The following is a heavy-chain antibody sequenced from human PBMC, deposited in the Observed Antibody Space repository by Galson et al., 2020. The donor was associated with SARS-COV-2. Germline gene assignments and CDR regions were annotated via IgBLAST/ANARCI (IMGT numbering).Heavy chain of an antibody. D-gene: IGHD1-1*01. J-gene: IGHJ6*02. CDR2: ISAYDGDT. V-gene: IGHV1-18*01. Sequence: ASVTVSCQGSGYMLTGYGLSWVRQAPGQGLEWMGWISAYDGDTKNAQRFQDRVTMTTETSTRTAYMELRSLRSDDTAIYYCARVGSATGGGYGMDVWGQGTTVIVSS. CDR1: GYMLTGYG. CDR3: ARVGSATGGGYGMDV.